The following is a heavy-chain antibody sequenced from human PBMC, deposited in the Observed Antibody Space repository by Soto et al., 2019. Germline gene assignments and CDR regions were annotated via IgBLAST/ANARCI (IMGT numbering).Heavy chain of an antibody. J-gene: IGHJ4*02. D-gene: IGHD3-3*01. Sequence: SVKVSCKASGGSFGNSAINWVRQTPGQGLEWLGGFIPVYRTLNYAQKFQGRVTITADESTGTAYMTLSSLASDDTAVYYCATGVIWIGYFTVDSWGQGTRVTFSS. CDR1: GGSFGNSA. CDR3: ATGVIWIGYFTVDS. V-gene: IGHV1-69*13. CDR2: FIPVYRTL.